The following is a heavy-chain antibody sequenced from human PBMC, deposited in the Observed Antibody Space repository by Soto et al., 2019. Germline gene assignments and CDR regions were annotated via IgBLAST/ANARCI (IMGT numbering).Heavy chain of an antibody. J-gene: IGHJ4*02. CDR2: IIPIFGTA. CDR3: ARDSRSSSPQGELDY. V-gene: IGHV1-69*01. D-gene: IGHD6-6*01. Sequence: QVQLVQSGAEVKKPGSSVKVSCKASGGTFSSYAISWVRQAPGQGLEWMGGIIPIFGTANYAQKFQGRVTITADESTSTADMELSSLRSEGTAVYYCARDSRSSSPQGELDYWGQGTLVTVSS. CDR1: GGTFSSYA.